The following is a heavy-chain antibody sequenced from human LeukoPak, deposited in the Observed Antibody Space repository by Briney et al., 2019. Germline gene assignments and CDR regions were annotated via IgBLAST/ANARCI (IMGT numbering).Heavy chain of an antibody. J-gene: IGHJ4*02. CDR3: ARDGGGDCSGGSCYSNY. Sequence: ASVKVSCKAFGYTFTSYGISWVRQAPGQGLEWMGWISAYNGNTNCAQKLQGRVTMTTDTSTSTAYMELRSLRSDDTAVYYCARDGGGDCSGGSCYSNYWGQGTLVTVSS. CDR2: ISAYNGNT. V-gene: IGHV1-18*01. CDR1: GYTFTSYG. D-gene: IGHD2-15*01.